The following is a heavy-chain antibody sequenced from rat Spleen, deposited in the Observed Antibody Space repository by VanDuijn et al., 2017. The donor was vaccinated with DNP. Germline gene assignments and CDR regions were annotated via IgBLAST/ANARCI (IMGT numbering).Heavy chain of an antibody. CDR2: ISTGGGST. J-gene: IGHJ2*01. D-gene: IGHD1-9*01. CDR1: GFTFSNYG. CDR3: ARRTHTTGTFDY. Sequence: EVQLVESGGGLVQPGRSLKLSCAASGFTFSNYGMAWVRQAPTKGLEWVASISTGGGSTYYGDSVKGRFTISRDNAKSTLYLQMNSLRSEDMATYYCARRTHTTGTFDYWGQGVMVTVSS. V-gene: IGHV5S13*01.